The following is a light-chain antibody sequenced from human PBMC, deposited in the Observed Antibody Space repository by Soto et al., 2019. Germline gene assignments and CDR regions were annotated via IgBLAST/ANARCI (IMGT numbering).Light chain of an antibody. Sequence: QSVLTQPASVSGSPGQSITISCTGTSSDVGRYNYVSWYQHHPGKAPKLMVSDVSNRPSGVSNRFSGSKSGNTASLTISGLQAEDEADYYCSSYTSSSTYVFGTGTKVTVL. CDR3: SSYTSSSTYV. V-gene: IGLV2-14*03. J-gene: IGLJ1*01. CDR1: SSDVGRYNY. CDR2: DVS.